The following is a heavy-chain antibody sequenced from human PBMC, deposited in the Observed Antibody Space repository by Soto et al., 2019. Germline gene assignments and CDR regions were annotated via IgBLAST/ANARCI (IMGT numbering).Heavy chain of an antibody. D-gene: IGHD2-15*01. CDR3: ARTQQKVVVVVGAFDI. Sequence: PGGSLRLSCAASGVTFRSFTMNWVRQAPGKGREWVSTISSNSAYIYYTDAVRGRFTISRDNSKNSLHLPMNSLRAEDTAVYYCARTQQKVVVVVGAFDIWGQGTMVTVS. J-gene: IGHJ3*02. CDR2: ISSNSAYI. V-gene: IGHV3-21*01. CDR1: GVTFRSFT.